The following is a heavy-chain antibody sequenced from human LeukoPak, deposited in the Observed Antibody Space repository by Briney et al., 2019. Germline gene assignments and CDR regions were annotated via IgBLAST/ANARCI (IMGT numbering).Heavy chain of an antibody. D-gene: IGHD3-22*01. V-gene: IGHV3-11*04. CDR1: GFTFSDYY. J-gene: IGHJ4*02. CDR3: ARDWYYYDSSGYYPNLYYFDY. Sequence: GGSLRLSCAASGFTFSDYYMSWIRQAPGKGLEWVSYISSSGSTIYYADSVKGRFTISRDNSKNTLYLQMNSLRAEDTAVYYCARDWYYYDSSGYYPNLYYFDYWGQGTLVTVSS. CDR2: ISSSGSTI.